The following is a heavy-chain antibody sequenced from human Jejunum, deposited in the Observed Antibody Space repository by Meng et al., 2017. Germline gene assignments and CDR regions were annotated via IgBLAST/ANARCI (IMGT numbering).Heavy chain of an antibody. J-gene: IGHJ3*01. CDR1: GFTFSDQY. Sequence: SLKISCVASGFTFSDQYIDWVRQAPGKGLEWVGRVGNKANSHFTEYAASVKGRFTISRDDANYSLFLHMNSLKAEDTAVYYCTRGYSGIDIYAFDVWGRGTMVTVSS. D-gene: IGHD5-12*01. CDR3: TRGYSGIDIYAFDV. V-gene: IGHV3-72*01. CDR2: VGNKANSHFT.